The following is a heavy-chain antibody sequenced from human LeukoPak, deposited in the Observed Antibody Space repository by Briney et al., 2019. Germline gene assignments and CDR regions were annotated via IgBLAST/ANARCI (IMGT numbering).Heavy chain of an antibody. V-gene: IGHV3-7*03. J-gene: IGHJ4*02. CDR3: TRSPDGFDY. CDR1: GFTFNNYW. Sequence: PGGSLRLSCAASGFTFNNYWMSWVRQAPGKGLEWVANIKPDENEKFYVDSVKGRFTIARDNAKNSLYLQMSSLRAEDTALYYCTRSPDGFDYWGQGTLVTVSS. CDR2: IKPDENEK.